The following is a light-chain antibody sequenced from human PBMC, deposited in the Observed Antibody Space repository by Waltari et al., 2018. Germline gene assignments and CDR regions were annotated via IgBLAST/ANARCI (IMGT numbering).Light chain of an antibody. CDR1: SSNIGSNT. V-gene: IGLV1-44*01. Sequence: QSVLTQPPSASGTPGQRVTISCSGSSSNIGSNTVNWYQQLPGTAPKLLIYSHNQRPSGVPDRFSGSKSGTSASLAISGLQSEDEADYYCAAWDDSLNGRVYVFGTGTKVTVL. J-gene: IGLJ1*01. CDR3: AAWDDSLNGRVYV. CDR2: SHN.